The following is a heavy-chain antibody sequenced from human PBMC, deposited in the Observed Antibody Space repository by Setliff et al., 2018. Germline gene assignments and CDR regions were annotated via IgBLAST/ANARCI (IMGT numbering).Heavy chain of an antibody. CDR2: VRFDGSYK. CDR1: GFVFGTYG. Sequence: CPSPGFVFGTYGMHWVRQAPGKGLDWVASVRFDGSYKVYADSVKGRFTISRDNSENTLFLQMTSLRPEDTGIYYCAKVKKPLIRGSGFDYWGRGTLVTVSS. CDR3: AKVKKPLIRGSGFDY. J-gene: IGHJ4*02. V-gene: IGHV3-30*02. D-gene: IGHD2-8*01.